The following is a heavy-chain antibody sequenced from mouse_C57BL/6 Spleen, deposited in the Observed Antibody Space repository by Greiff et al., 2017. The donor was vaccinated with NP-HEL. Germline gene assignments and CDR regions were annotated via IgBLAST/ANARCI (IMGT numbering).Heavy chain of an antibody. CDR2: ISNLAYSI. CDR1: GFTFSDYG. CDR3: ARHGSPYAMDY. J-gene: IGHJ4*01. V-gene: IGHV5-15*01. Sequence: EVHLVESGGGLVQPGGSLKLSCAASGFTFSDYGMAWVRQAPRKGPEWVAFISNLAYSIYYADTVTGRFTISRENAKNTLYLEMSSLRSEDTAMYYCARHGSPYAMDYWGQGTSVTVSS. D-gene: IGHD1-1*01.